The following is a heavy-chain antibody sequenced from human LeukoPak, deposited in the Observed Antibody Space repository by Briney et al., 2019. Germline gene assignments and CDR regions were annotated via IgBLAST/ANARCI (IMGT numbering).Heavy chain of an antibody. CDR3: ARRSPSADAFGI. Sequence: ASVKVSCKASGYTFNRNAINWVRQAPGQGLEWMGWINTKTGTPTYAHGFTGRFVFSLGISVTTAYLQISDLKAEDTAIYYCARRSPSADAFGIWGQGTMVTV. CDR2: INTKTGTP. CDR1: GYTFNRNA. J-gene: IGHJ3*02. V-gene: IGHV7-4-1*02.